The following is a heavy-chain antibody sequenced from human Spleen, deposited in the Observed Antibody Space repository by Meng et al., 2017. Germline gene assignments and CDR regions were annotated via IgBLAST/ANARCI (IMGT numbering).Heavy chain of an antibody. CDR1: GFYFNNAW. D-gene: IGHD3-10*01. CDR2: ISSSGATI. CDR3: ATGGLSKTFDY. J-gene: IGHJ4*02. Sequence: GESLKISCAASGFYFNNAWMSWVRQAPGKGLEWVSYISSSGATIYYADSVKGRFTISRDNAKNSLYLQMDSLRAEDTAVYYCATGGLSKTFDYWGQGTLVTVSS. V-gene: IGHV3-11*01.